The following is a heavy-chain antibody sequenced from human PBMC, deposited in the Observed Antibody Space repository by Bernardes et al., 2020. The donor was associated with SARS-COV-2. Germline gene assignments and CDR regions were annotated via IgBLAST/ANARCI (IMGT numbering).Heavy chain of an antibody. V-gene: IGHV3-23*01. D-gene: IGHD3-22*01. CDR1: GFVFHSYA. CDR2: ISVGGNT. Sequence: GGSLRLSCAASGFVFHSYAMSWVRQAPGKGLDWISAISVGGNTYYADSVKGRFTISRDDSKNMVYLQMNSLRVEDTAVYYCAKRGHYDSSGYYAPFEYWGQGTLVTVSS. CDR3: AKRGHYDSSGYYAPFEY. J-gene: IGHJ4*02.